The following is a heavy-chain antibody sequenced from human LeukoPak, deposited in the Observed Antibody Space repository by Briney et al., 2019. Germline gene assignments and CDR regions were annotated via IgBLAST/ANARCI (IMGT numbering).Heavy chain of an antibody. Sequence: PGGSLRLSCAASGFTFSVSAIYWVRQPSGKGLEWIGRIRNKANNYATAYAASVKGRFTISREDSKNTAYPQMNSLKTEDTAVYYCTYTSSSGVVYWGQGALVTVSS. J-gene: IGHJ4*02. CDR3: TYTSSSGVVY. CDR1: GFTFSVSA. V-gene: IGHV3-73*01. D-gene: IGHD6-6*01. CDR2: IRNKANNYAT.